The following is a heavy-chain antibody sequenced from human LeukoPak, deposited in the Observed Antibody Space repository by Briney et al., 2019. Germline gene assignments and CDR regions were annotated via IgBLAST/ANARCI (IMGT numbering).Heavy chain of an antibody. CDR2: IWYDGSNK. Sequence: GGSLRLSCAASGFTFSSYGMHWVRQAPGKGLEWVAVIWYDGSNKYYADSVKGRFTISRDNSKNTLYLQMNSLRAKDTAVYYCARDIEDASGREGEPDACDIWGQGTMVTVSS. V-gene: IGHV3-33*01. CDR1: GFTFSSYG. J-gene: IGHJ3*02. CDR3: ARDIEDASGREGEPDACDI. D-gene: IGHD3-10*01.